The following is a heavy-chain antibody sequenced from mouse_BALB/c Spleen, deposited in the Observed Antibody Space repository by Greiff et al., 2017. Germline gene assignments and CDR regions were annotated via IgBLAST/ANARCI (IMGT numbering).Heavy chain of an antibody. Sequence: VQLKESGPGLVKPSQSLSLTCSVTGYSITSGYYWNWIRQFPGNKLEWMGYISYDGSNNYNPSLKNRISITRDTSKNQFFLKLNSVTTEDTATYYCARSLYGYDGFAYWGQGTLVTVSA. J-gene: IGHJ3*01. CDR1: GYSITSGYY. D-gene: IGHD2-2*01. CDR2: ISYDGSN. CDR3: ARSLYGYDGFAY. V-gene: IGHV3-6*02.